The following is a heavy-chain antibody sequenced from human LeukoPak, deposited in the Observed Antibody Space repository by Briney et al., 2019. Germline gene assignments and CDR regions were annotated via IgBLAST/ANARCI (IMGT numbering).Heavy chain of an antibody. J-gene: IGHJ4*02. CDR2: IYTSGST. CDR1: GGSISSGSYY. Sequence: ASETLSLTCTVSGGSISSGSYYWSWIRQPAGKGLEWIGRIYTSGSTNYNPSLKSRVTISVDTSKNQFSLKLSSVTAADTAVYYCARGVGVVVVAATASFDYWGQGTLVTVSS. V-gene: IGHV4-61*02. CDR3: ARGVGVVVVAATASFDY. D-gene: IGHD2-15*01.